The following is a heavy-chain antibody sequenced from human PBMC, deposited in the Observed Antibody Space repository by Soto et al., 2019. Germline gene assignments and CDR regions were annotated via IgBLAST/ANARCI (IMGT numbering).Heavy chain of an antibody. Sequence: EVQLVESGGGLVKPGGSLRLSCAASGFTFSSYSMNWVRQAPGKGLEWVSSISSSSSYIYYADSVKGRFTISRDNAKNSLYLQMNSLRAEDTAVYYCAVAYCGGDCYSDYWDQGTLVTVSS. J-gene: IGHJ4*02. V-gene: IGHV3-21*01. D-gene: IGHD2-21*02. CDR3: AVAYCGGDCYSDY. CDR2: ISSSSSYI. CDR1: GFTFSSYS.